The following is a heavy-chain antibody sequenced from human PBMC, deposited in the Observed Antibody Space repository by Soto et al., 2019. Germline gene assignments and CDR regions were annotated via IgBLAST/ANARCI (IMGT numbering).Heavy chain of an antibody. CDR1: GYTFTSYA. CDR2: ISAYNGNT. V-gene: IGHV1-18*01. J-gene: IGHJ4*02. D-gene: IGHD3-10*01. Sequence: ASVKVSCKASGYTFTSYAMHWVRQAPGQGLEWMGRISAYNGNTKYAQSLQGRVTMTTDTSTNTAYMELRSLRSDDTAVYYCARDLDGSGSYYTDYWGPGTLVTVSS. CDR3: ARDLDGSGSYYTDY.